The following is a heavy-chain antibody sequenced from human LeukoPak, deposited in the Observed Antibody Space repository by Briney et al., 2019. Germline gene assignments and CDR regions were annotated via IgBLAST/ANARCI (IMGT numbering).Heavy chain of an antibody. V-gene: IGHV3-33*08. Sequence: GGSLRLSCVASGFTFSDAWVTWVRQAPGKGLEWVAVIWYDGSNKYYADSMKGRFTISRDNSKNTLYLQMNSLRAEDTAVYYCARDHSSGWYSDYFDYWGQGTLVTVSS. J-gene: IGHJ4*02. CDR1: GFTFSDAW. D-gene: IGHD6-19*01. CDR2: IWYDGSNK. CDR3: ARDHSSGWYSDYFDY.